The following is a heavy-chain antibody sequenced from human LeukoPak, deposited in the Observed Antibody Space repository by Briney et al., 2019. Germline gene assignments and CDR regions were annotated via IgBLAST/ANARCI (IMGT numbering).Heavy chain of an antibody. CDR2: ISWNSGSI. J-gene: IGHJ6*03. D-gene: IGHD3-10*01. CDR3: ARVAGALYYYYYMDV. V-gene: IGHV3-9*01. CDR1: GFTFDDYA. Sequence: GGSLRLSCAASGFTFDDYAMHWVRQAPGKGLEWVSGISWNSGSIGYADSVKGRFTISRDNAKNSLYLQMNSLRAEDTAVYYCARVAGALYYYYYMDVWGKGTTVTVSS.